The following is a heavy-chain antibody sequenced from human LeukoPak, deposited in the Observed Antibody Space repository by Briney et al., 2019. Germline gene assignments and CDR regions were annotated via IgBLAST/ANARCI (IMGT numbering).Heavy chain of an antibody. J-gene: IGHJ2*01. V-gene: IGHV3-15*01. CDR3: TTAHLVVAATFWDFDL. Sequence: GGSLRLSCAASGFSFNNAWMTWVRQAPGKGLEWVGRIKSTTDGGTTDYAAPLEGRFTLSRDDSKNTMYLQMNSLKTEDTAVYYCTTAHLVVAATFWDFDLWGRGTLVTVSS. D-gene: IGHD2-15*01. CDR2: IKSTTDGGTT. CDR1: GFSFNNAW.